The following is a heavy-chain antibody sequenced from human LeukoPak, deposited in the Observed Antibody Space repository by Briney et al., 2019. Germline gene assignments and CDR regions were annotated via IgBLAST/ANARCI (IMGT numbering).Heavy chain of an antibody. D-gene: IGHD3-22*01. CDR1: GGTFSSYT. CDR2: IIPILGIA. Sequence: SVEVSCKASGGTFSSYTISWVRQAPGQGLEWMGRIIPILGIANYVQRFQGRVTITADKSTSTAYMELSSLRSEDTAVYYCARFYYDSSGSHAFDIWGQGTMVTVSS. V-gene: IGHV1-69*02. CDR3: ARFYYDSSGSHAFDI. J-gene: IGHJ3*02.